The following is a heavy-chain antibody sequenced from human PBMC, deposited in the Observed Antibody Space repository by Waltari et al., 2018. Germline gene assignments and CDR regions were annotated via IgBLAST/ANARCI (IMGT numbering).Heavy chain of an antibody. CDR2: ISAYNVNT. D-gene: IGHD1-1*01. J-gene: IGHJ4*02. Sequence: QVQLVQSGAEVKKPGASVKVSCKASGYTFTSYGISWVRQAPGHGLEWMGWISAYNVNTNYAQKLQGRVNMTKDTSKKTAYTELRSLRSDEPAVYYCARGSNEATEYDYWGQGTLVTVSS. V-gene: IGHV1-18*01. CDR3: ARGSNEATEYDY. CDR1: GYTFTSYG.